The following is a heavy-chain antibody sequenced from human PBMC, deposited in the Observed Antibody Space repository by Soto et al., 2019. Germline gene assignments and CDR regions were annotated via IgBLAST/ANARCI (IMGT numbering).Heavy chain of an antibody. Sequence: SETLSLTCTVSGGSISSYYWSWIRQPAGKGLEWIGRIYTSGSTNYNPSLKSRVTMSVDTSKNQFSLKLSSVTAAETAVYYCARDLPFDSSGYFYYYYYYGMDVWGQGTTVTVSS. D-gene: IGHD3-22*01. CDR2: IYTSGST. V-gene: IGHV4-4*07. J-gene: IGHJ6*02. CDR3: ARDLPFDSSGYFYYYYYYGMDV. CDR1: GGSISSYY.